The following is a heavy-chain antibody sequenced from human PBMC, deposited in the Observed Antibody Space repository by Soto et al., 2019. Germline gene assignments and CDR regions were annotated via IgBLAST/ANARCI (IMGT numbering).Heavy chain of an antibody. CDR2: INADNGET. J-gene: IGHJ4*02. V-gene: IGHV1-3*01. CDR1: GVTFSSYS. CDR3: ARALYGDDLDS. Sequence: GASVKVSWKAPGVTFSSYSSSWVRQAPGQRLEWMGWINADNGETEYSQKFQGRVTITRDTSASTAYMDLSSLRSEDSAVYFCARALYGDDLDSWGQGTLVTVSS. D-gene: IGHD4-17*01.